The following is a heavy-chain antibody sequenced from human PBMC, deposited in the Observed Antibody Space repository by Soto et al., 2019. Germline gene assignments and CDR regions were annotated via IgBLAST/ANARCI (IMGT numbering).Heavy chain of an antibody. CDR1: GFTFSSYG. CDR3: ARAWGSSLGFYYYGMDV. Sequence: SGGGVVQPGRSLRLSCAASGFTFSSYGMHWVRQAPGKGLEWVAVIWYDGSNKYYADSVKGRFTISRDNSKNTLYLQMNSLRAEDTAVYYCARAWGSSLGFYYYGMDVWGQGTTVTVSS. J-gene: IGHJ6*02. V-gene: IGHV3-33*01. D-gene: IGHD6-6*01. CDR2: IWYDGSNK.